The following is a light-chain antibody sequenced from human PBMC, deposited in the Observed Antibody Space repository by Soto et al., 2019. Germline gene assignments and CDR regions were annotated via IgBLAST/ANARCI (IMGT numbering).Light chain of an antibody. CDR2: RNN. Sequence: QSVLTQPPSASGTPGQRVTISRSGSSSNIGSNYVYWYQQLPGTAPKLLIYRNNQRPSGVPDRFSGSKSGTSASLAISGLRSEDEADYYSAAWYDSLSALWVFGTGTKLTVL. V-gene: IGLV1-47*01. J-gene: IGLJ1*01. CDR3: AAWYDSLSALWV. CDR1: SSNIGSNY.